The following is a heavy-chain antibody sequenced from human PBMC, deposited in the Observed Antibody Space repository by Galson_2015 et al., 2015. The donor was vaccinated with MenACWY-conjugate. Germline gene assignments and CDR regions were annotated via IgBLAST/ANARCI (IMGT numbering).Heavy chain of an antibody. J-gene: IGHJ5*02. Sequence: SETLSLTCTVSGASIYSGDHWWAWIRQPPGKGLEWIASIHYSETTHYSPSLKSRVSIFVDTSKNQFSLKLSSVSAADTAVYYCARLPRGINFILEGSWGQGILVTVSS. CDR3: ARLPRGINFILEGS. V-gene: IGHV4-39*01. D-gene: IGHD3-10*01. CDR2: IHYSETT. CDR1: GASIYSGDHW.